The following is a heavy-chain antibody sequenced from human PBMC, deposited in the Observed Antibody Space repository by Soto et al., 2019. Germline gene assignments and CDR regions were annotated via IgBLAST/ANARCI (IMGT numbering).Heavy chain of an antibody. V-gene: IGHV3-23*01. J-gene: IGHJ5*02. CDR3: AKYAYDFWSGYPPPGWFDP. CDR2: ISGSGGST. D-gene: IGHD3-3*01. CDR1: GFTFSSYA. Sequence: GGSLRLSCAASGFTFSSYAMSWVRQAPGKGLEWVSAISGSGGSTYYADSVKGRFTISRENSKNTLYLQMNSLRAEDTAVYYCAKYAYDFWSGYPPPGWFDPWGQGTLVTSPQ.